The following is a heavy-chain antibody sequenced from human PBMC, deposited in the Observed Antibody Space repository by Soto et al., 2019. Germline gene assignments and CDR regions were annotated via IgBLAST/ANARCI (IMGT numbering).Heavy chain of an antibody. CDR3: ARTLGYCSSTSCYPASFDY. CDR1: GFTFSSYG. D-gene: IGHD2-2*01. CDR2: IWYDGSNK. V-gene: IGHV3-33*01. J-gene: IGHJ4*02. Sequence: GGSLRLSCAASGFTFSSYGMHWVRQAPGKGLEWVAVIWYDGSNKYYADSVKGRFTISRDNSKNTLYLQMNSLRAEDTAVYYSARTLGYCSSTSCYPASFDYWGQGTLVTVSS.